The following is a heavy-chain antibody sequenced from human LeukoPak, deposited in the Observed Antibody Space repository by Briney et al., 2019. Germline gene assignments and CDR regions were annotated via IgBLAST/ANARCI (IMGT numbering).Heavy chain of an antibody. CDR1: GSRFTSYW. J-gene: IGHJ6*02. CDR3: ARLYCGGDCRIGYYYGMDV. Sequence: GESLKISCQGSGSRFTSYWIGWVRQMPGKGLEWMGIIYPGDSDTRYSPSFQGQVTISADKSISTAYLQWSSLKASDPAMYYCARLYCGGDCRIGYYYGMDVWGQGTTVTVSS. D-gene: IGHD2-21*02. CDR2: IYPGDSDT. V-gene: IGHV5-51*01.